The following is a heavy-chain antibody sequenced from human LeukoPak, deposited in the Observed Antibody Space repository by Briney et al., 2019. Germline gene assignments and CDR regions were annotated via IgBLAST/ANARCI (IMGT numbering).Heavy chain of an antibody. J-gene: IGHJ4*02. D-gene: IGHD4-17*01. V-gene: IGHV5-51*01. Sequence: GESLEISCKGSGYSFTSYWIGWVRQMPGKGLKWMGIIYPGDSDTRYSPSFQGQVTISADKSIRTAYLQWSSLKASDTAIYYCARHHDYGDYGCFDYWGQGTLVTVSS. CDR2: IYPGDSDT. CDR3: ARHHDYGDYGCFDY. CDR1: GYSFTSYW.